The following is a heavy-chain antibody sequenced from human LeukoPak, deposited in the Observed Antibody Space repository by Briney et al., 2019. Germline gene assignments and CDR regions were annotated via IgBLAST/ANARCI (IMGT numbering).Heavy chain of an antibody. J-gene: IGHJ3*02. CDR2: INPNSGVT. Sequence: ASVKVSYKASGYTFNSYYIHWVRQAPGQGLEWMGWINPNSGVTKFAQQFQGRVTMTWDTSVSTAYMELSRLTSDDTAMYYCARFGVVTNDAFDIWGQGTMVTISS. D-gene: IGHD3-3*01. CDR1: GYTFNSYY. V-gene: IGHV1-2*02. CDR3: ARFGVVTNDAFDI.